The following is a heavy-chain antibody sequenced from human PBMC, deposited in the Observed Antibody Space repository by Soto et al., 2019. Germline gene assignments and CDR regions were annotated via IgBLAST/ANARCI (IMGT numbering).Heavy chain of an antibody. Sequence: ASVKVSCKASGYTFTSYGISWVRQAPGQGLEWMAWINPYNGNTKYAKKFLGRVTVTTDTSTATAYMEVRSLTSDDTAVFYCARVGVGLAAPRVWPYWGQGTPVTVSS. V-gene: IGHV1-18*01. CDR3: ARVGVGLAAPRVWPY. J-gene: IGHJ4*02. D-gene: IGHD6-13*01. CDR2: INPYNGNT. CDR1: GYTFTSYG.